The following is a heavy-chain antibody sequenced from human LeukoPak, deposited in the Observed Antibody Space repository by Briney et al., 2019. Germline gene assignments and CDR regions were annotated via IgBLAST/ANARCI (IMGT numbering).Heavy chain of an antibody. CDR1: GFTFSNSA. D-gene: IGHD2/OR15-2a*01. Sequence: SVKVSCKASGFTFSNSAVQWVRQARGQRLEGIGWIVVGSGNTNYAQKFQERVTITRDMSTSTAYMELSSLRSEDTAVYYCAVDVIYESDWGQGTLVTVSS. J-gene: IGHJ4*02. CDR3: AVDVIYESD. CDR2: IVVGSGNT. V-gene: IGHV1-58*01.